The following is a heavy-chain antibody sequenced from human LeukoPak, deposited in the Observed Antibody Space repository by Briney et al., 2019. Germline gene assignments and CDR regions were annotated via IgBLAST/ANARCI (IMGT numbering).Heavy chain of an antibody. V-gene: IGHV4-34*01. Sequence: SETLSLTCAVYGGSFSRYYWSWIRQSPGKGLEWIAEIDHRGDTNYNPSVKSRVTISVDTSKNQFSLKLSSVTAADTAVYYCARGGPVVVVVAATGDDYWGQGTLVTVSS. CDR1: GGSFSRYY. J-gene: IGHJ4*02. D-gene: IGHD2-15*01. CDR3: ARGGPVVVVVAATGDDY. CDR2: IDHRGDT.